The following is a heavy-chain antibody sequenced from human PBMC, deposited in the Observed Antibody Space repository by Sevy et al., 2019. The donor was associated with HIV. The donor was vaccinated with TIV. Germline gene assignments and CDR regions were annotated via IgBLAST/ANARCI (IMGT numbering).Heavy chain of an antibody. V-gene: IGHV3-30*04. Sequence: QLGGSLRLSCAASGFTFSSYAMHWVRQAPGKGLEWVAVISYDGSNKYYADSVKGRFTISRDNSKNTLYLQMNSLRAEDTAVYYCARDDITFQLGSLGYYYGMDVWGQGTTVTVSS. J-gene: IGHJ6*02. D-gene: IGHD3-16*01. CDR1: GFTFSSYA. CDR2: ISYDGSNK. CDR3: ARDDITFQLGSLGYYYGMDV.